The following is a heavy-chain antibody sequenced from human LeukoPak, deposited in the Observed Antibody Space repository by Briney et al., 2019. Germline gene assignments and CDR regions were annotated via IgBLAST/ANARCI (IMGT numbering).Heavy chain of an antibody. D-gene: IGHD6-6*01. J-gene: IGHJ5*02. CDR3: ARAKQLVRTRAPFDP. Sequence: SETLSLTCAVYGGSFSGYYWSWIRQPPGKGLEWIGEINHSGSTNYNPSLKSRVTISVDTSKNQFSLKLSSVTAADTAVYYCARAKQLVRTRAPFDPWGQGTLVTVSS. V-gene: IGHV4-34*01. CDR1: GGSFSGYY. CDR2: INHSGST.